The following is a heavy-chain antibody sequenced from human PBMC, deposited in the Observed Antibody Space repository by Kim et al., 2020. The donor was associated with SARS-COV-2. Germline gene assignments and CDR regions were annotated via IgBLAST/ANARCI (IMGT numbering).Heavy chain of an antibody. V-gene: IGHV3-53*01. J-gene: IGHJ4*02. Sequence: GGSLRLSCAASGFIVSDNYMTWVRQTPEKLLEFVSVTYSDESSRFGDFVQGRFSISRDNSKNILHLQMNDLRAEDTAIYYCGGDTSPRLYFDSWGQGTPVTVSS. D-gene: IGHD2-21*02. CDR3: GGDTSPRLYFDS. CDR1: GFIVSDNY. CDR2: TYSDESS.